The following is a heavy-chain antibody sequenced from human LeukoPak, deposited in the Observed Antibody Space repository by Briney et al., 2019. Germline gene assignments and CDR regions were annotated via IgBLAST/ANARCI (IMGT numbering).Heavy chain of an antibody. CDR3: ARSSDFVFYDMDV. CDR2: ISYDGSNK. J-gene: IGHJ6*02. Sequence: EGSLRLSCAASGFTFSSYAMHWVRQAPGKGLEWVAVISYDGSNKYYADSVKGRYTISRDNSKNTVYLQMNSLRPEDTAVYYCARSSDFVFYDMDVWGQGTTVTVSS. V-gene: IGHV3-30-3*01. D-gene: IGHD6-19*01. CDR1: GFTFSSYA.